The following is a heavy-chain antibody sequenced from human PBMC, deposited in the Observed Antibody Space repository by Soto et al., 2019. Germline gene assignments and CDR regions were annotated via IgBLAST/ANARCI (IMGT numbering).Heavy chain of an antibody. CDR2: ITPISGTT. J-gene: IGHJ5*02. V-gene: IGHV1-69*01. Sequence: QVQLVQSGAEVKKPGSSMEVSCKVSGGTFRSYAINWVRQAPGQGLEWMGGITPISGTTNYAQKFQGRVTITADESTNTAYMDLSSLRSDDTAVYYCARAGTWGQGSPVTVSS. CDR1: GGTFRSYA. CDR3: ARAGT.